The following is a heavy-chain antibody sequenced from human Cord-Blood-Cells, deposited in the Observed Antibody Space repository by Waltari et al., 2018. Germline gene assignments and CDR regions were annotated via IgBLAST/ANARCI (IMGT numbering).Heavy chain of an antibody. CDR2: RNHNSGNT. Sequence: QVQLVQSGAEVKKPGASVKVSCKASGYTFTSYDINWVRQANGQGLEWRGCRNHNSGNTGNAQKFQGRVTITRNTAISPAYMELGSLRSEDTAVYYCARGRVGSSWYDYWGQGTLVTVSS. J-gene: IGHJ4*02. CDR3: ARGRVGSSWYDY. V-gene: IGHV1-8*03. D-gene: IGHD6-13*01. CDR1: GYTFTSYD.